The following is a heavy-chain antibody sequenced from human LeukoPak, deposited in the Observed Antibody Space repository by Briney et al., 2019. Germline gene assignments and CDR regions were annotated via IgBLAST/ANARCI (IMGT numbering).Heavy chain of an antibody. Sequence: GESLKISCAASGFSFSTYWMSWVRQAPGKGLEWVANIKEDGSDKNYVDSVKGRFTIARDDAKNYVYLQMKSLRAEDTAVYYCARDRGFDNFDYWGQGTLVTVSS. CDR2: IKEDGSDK. CDR1: GFSFSTYW. J-gene: IGHJ4*02. V-gene: IGHV3-7*01. CDR3: ARDRGFDNFDY. D-gene: IGHD3-9*01.